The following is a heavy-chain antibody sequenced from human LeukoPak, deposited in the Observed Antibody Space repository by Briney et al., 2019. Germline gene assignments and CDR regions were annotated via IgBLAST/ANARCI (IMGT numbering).Heavy chain of an antibody. Sequence: PGGSLRLSCAASGFTFSSYSMNWVRQAPGKGLEWVSYISSASNTIYYADSVKGRFTISRDNAKNSLYLQMNSLRAEDTAMYYCARDGWFGDHNWFDPWGQGTLVTVSS. J-gene: IGHJ5*02. D-gene: IGHD3-10*01. CDR2: ISSASNTI. CDR1: GFTFSSYS. CDR3: ARDGWFGDHNWFDP. V-gene: IGHV3-48*01.